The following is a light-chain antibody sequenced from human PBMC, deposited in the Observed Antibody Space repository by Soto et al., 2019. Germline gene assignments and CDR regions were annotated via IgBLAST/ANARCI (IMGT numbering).Light chain of an antibody. J-gene: IGKJ1*01. CDR1: QSISNR. CDR3: HQYHSYSWT. Sequence: DIQITQSPSTLSASVGDRVTITCRASQSISNRLAWYQQKPGKAPKVLIYDASSLESGVPSRFSGSGSGTEFILTIASLQPDDFATYYCHQYHSYSWTFGQGTKVDI. CDR2: DAS. V-gene: IGKV1-5*01.